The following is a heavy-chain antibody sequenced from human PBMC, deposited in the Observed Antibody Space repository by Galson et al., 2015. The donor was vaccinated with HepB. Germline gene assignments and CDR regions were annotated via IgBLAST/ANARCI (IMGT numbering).Heavy chain of an antibody. D-gene: IGHD2-15*01. V-gene: IGHV1-8*01. CDR3: ASRTSSGGSCYSGWFDP. CDR1: GYTFTSYD. CDR2: MNPNSGNT. Sequence: SVKVSCKASGYTFTSYDINWVRQATGQGLEWMGWMNPNSGNTGYAQKFQGRVTMTRNTSISTAYMELSSLRSEDTAVYYCASRTSSGGSCYSGWFDPWGPGTLVTVSS. J-gene: IGHJ5*02.